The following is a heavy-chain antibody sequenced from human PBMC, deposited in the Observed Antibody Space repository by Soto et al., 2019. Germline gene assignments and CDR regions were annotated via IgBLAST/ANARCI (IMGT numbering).Heavy chain of an antibody. CDR3: ARGPTLGIAAAGATFDY. Sequence: SETLSLTCAVYGGSFSGYYWSWIRQPPGKGLEWIGEINHSGSTNYNPSLKSRVTISVDTSKNQFSLKLSSVTAADTAVYYCARGPTLGIAAAGATFDYWGQGTLVTISS. J-gene: IGHJ4*02. CDR2: INHSGST. CDR1: GGSFSGYY. V-gene: IGHV4-34*01. D-gene: IGHD6-13*01.